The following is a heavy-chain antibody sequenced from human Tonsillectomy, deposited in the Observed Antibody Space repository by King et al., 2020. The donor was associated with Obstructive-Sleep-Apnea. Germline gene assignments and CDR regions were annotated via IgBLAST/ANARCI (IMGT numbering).Heavy chain of an antibody. D-gene: IGHD5-18*01. Sequence: VQLVESGGGVVQPGGSLRLSCAASGFTFSDYGMHWVRQAPGKGLEWVAFIRYVGSNKYYADSVKGRFTISRDNSKNTLYLQMSSLRAEDTAVYFCAKDTAQYFDFWGQGTLATVSS. CDR1: GFTFSDYG. J-gene: IGHJ4*02. V-gene: IGHV3-30*02. CDR3: AKDTAQYFDF. CDR2: IRYVGSNK.